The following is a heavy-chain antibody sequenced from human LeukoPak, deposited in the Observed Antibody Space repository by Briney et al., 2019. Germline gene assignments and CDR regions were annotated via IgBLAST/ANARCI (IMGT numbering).Heavy chain of an antibody. Sequence: SETLSLTCTVSGDSISSYYWSWIRQPPGKGLEWIGYIYYIGSTNYNPSLKSRVTISVDTSKNQFSLKLSSVTAADMAVYYCARDYAFDIWGQGTMVTVSS. CDR2: IYYIGST. V-gene: IGHV4-59*01. CDR1: GDSISSYY. CDR3: ARDYAFDI. J-gene: IGHJ3*02.